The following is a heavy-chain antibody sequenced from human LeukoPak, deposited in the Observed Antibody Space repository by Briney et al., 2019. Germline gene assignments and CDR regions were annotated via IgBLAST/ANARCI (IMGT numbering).Heavy chain of an antibody. CDR2: IYYSGST. Sequence: PSETLSLTCTVSGGSISSYYWSWIRQPPGKGLEWIGYIYYSGSTNYNPSLKSRVTISVDTSKNQFSLKLSSVTAADTAVYYCARVGHDYGDRYYFDYWGQGTLVTVSS. V-gene: IGHV4-59*08. J-gene: IGHJ4*02. D-gene: IGHD4-17*01. CDR3: ARVGHDYGDRYYFDY. CDR1: GGSISSYY.